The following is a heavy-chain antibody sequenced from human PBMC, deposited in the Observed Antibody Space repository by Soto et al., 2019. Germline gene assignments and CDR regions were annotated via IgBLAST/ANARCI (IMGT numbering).Heavy chain of an antibody. V-gene: IGHV3-30*18. J-gene: IGHJ6*02. CDR3: AKDRGATVSYYYYYGMDV. Sequence: QVQLVESGGGVVQPGRSLRLSCAASGFTFSSYGMHWVRQAPGKGLEWVAVISYDGSNKYYADSVKGRFTISRDNSKNTLYLQMNSLRADDTAVYYCAKDRGATVSYYYYYGMDVWGQGPTVTVSS. CDR1: GFTFSSYG. CDR2: ISYDGSNK. D-gene: IGHD4-17*01.